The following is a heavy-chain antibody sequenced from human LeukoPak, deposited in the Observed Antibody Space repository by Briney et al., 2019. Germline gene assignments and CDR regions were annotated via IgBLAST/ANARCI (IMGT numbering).Heavy chain of an antibody. D-gene: IGHD2-2*01. Sequence: GGSLRLSCAASGFTFDDYAMHWVRQAPGKGLEWVSLISGDGGSTYYADSVKGRFTISRDNSKNSLYLQMNSLRTEDTALYYCAKGDFRYCSSTSCYAIRYYYYGMDVWAKGPRSPSP. V-gene: IGHV3-43*02. CDR3: AKGDFRYCSSTSCYAIRYYYYGMDV. CDR2: ISGDGGST. CDR1: GFTFDDYA. J-gene: IGHJ6*02.